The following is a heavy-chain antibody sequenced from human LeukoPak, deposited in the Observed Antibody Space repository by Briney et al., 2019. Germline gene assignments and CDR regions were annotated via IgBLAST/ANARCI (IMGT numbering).Heavy chain of an antibody. Sequence: GGSLRLSCAASGFTFSSYGMHWVRQAPGKGLEWVAVIWYDGSNKYYADSVKGRFTISRDNSKNTLYLRMNSLRAEDTAVYYCARDGGILTGYYKMVEGAYDYWGQGTLVTVSS. V-gene: IGHV3-33*01. CDR1: GFTFSSYG. D-gene: IGHD3-9*01. CDR3: ARDGGILTGYYKMVEGAYDY. J-gene: IGHJ4*02. CDR2: IWYDGSNK.